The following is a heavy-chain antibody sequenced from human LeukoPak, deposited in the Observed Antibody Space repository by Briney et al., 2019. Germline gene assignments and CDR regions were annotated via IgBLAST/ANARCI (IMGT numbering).Heavy chain of an antibody. J-gene: IGHJ6*02. V-gene: IGHV3-9*01. CDR1: GSTFDGYA. D-gene: IGHD6-19*01. CDR2: ISWNGNII. CDR3: ASGGIAVAGIRALYYGMDV. Sequence: GGSLRLSCAASGSTFDGYAMHWVRQAPGKGLEWVSGISWNGNIITYADSVKGRFTISRDNAKNSLYLQMNSLRAEDTALYYCASGGIAVAGIRALYYGMDVWGQGTTVTVSS.